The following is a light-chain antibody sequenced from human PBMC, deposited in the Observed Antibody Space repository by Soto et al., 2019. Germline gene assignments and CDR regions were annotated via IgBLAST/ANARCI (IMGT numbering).Light chain of an antibody. CDR1: SSDIGAYNY. CDR2: EVS. V-gene: IGLV2-8*01. CDR3: SSYAGSNNFVV. J-gene: IGLJ2*01. Sequence: QSVLTQPPSASGSPGQSVTISCTGTSSDIGAYNYVSWYQQHPGKAPKLMIYEVSKRPSGVPDRFSGSKSGNTASLTVSGLQADDEADYYCSSYAGSNNFVVFGGGTKVTVL.